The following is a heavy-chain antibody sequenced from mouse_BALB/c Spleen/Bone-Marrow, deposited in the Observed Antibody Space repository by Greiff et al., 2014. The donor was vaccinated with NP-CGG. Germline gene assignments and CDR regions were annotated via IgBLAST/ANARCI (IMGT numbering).Heavy chain of an antibody. D-gene: IGHD2-3*01. Sequence: DLVKPGASVKLSCKASGYTFTNFWINWVKQRPGQGLEWIGRIAPGTGTTYYNERFKGKATLTVDTSSSTAYIQLSSLSSEDSAVYFCARYDYAMDYWGQGTSVTVSS. CDR1: GYTFTNFW. J-gene: IGHJ4*01. V-gene: IGHV1S41*01. CDR2: IAPGTGTT. CDR3: ARYDYAMDY.